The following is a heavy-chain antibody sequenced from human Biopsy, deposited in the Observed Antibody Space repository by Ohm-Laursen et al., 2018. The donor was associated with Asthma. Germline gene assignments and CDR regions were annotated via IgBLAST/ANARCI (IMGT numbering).Heavy chain of an antibody. CDR1: GFTFSNYA. J-gene: IGHJ6*02. CDR3: ARERAGVLGSYNGMDV. V-gene: IGHV3-23*01. Sequence: SLRLSRAASGFTFSNYAMSWVRQAPGKGLEWVSSITGSGGFTYYAESVKGRFTISRDNSRNTLNLQMNSVRPDDTAVYFCARERAGVLGSYNGMDVWGPGTTVSVSS. D-gene: IGHD2-8*01. CDR2: ITGSGGFT.